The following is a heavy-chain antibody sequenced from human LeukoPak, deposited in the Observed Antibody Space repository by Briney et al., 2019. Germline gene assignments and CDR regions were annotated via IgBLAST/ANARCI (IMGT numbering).Heavy chain of an antibody. CDR2: IRSDGGET. Sequence: PGGSLRLSCVASGFTFSSHWMHWVRQAPGQGLVWVSRIRSDGGETNYADSVKGRFTVSRDNPKNTLYLQMNILRGEDTGVYYCARDLILGSGSCDYWGRGTLATVSS. J-gene: IGHJ4*02. CDR3: ARDLILGSGSCDY. CDR1: GFTFSSHW. D-gene: IGHD3-10*01. V-gene: IGHV3-74*01.